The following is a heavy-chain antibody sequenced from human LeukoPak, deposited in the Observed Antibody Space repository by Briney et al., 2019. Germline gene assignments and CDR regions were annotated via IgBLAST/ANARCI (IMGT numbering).Heavy chain of an antibody. Sequence: GGSLRLSCAASGFTFSSYAMHWVRQAPSKGLEWVAVISYDGSNKYYADSVKGRFTISRDNSKNTLYLQMNSLRAEDTAVYYCARDPRTEKQQRGYYGMDVWGQGTTVTVSS. CDR2: ISYDGSNK. J-gene: IGHJ6*02. CDR1: GFTFSSYA. CDR3: ARDPRTEKQQRGYYGMDV. D-gene: IGHD6-13*01. V-gene: IGHV3-30-3*01.